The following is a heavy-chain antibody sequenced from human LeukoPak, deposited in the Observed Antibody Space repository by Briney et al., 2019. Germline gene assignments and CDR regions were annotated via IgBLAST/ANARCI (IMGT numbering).Heavy chain of an antibody. V-gene: IGHV3-7*04. CDR1: GFTFSGYS. CDR2: IKQDGSEK. Sequence: PGGSLRLSCAASGFTFSGYSMNWVRQAPGKGLEWVANIKQDGSEKYYVDSVKGRFTISRDNAKNSLYLQMNSLRAEDTAVFYCARDGTYTDYDPDFDIWGQGTLVTVSS. CDR3: ARDGTYTDYDPDFDI. J-gene: IGHJ4*02. D-gene: IGHD5-12*01.